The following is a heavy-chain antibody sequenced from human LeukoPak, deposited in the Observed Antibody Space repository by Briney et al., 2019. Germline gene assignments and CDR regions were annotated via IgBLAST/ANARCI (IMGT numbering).Heavy chain of an antibody. CDR2: IDYRGST. CDR1: GASMNNFC. V-gene: IGHV4-59*08. D-gene: IGHD1-1*01. Sequence: PSETQSLACTVSGASMNNFCSSWIRQPPGKGMEYIGSIDYRGSTKYNPSLKSRVTISVDTSKNQFYLRLSSVTAADTAVYFCARLPRGTQPPDYYLNWGQGTLVTVSS. CDR3: ARLPRGTQPPDYYLN. J-gene: IGHJ1*01.